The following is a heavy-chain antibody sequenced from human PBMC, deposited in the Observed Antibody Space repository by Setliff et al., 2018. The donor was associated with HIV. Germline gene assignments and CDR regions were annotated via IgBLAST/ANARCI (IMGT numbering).Heavy chain of an antibody. Sequence: ASVKVSCKASGYTFTSQYLHWVRQAPGQGLEWMGVINPTGGSTTYAQNFQGRVTMTRDTPTSTVYMEVSSLRSEDTAVYYCAREFTTVRGVTITKYFDLWGRGTLVTVSS. CDR3: AREFTTVRGVTITKYFDL. CDR2: INPTGGST. D-gene: IGHD3-10*01. J-gene: IGHJ2*01. V-gene: IGHV1-46*01. CDR1: GYTFTSQY.